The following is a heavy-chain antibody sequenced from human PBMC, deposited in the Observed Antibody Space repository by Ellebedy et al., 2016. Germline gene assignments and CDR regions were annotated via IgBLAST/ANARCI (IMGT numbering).Heavy chain of an antibody. V-gene: IGHV3-11*01. Sequence: GGSLRLXXAASGFTFSDYYMSWIRQAPGKGLEWVSDIRSTGNIIYYADSVRGRFTISRDNAKNSLYLEMNSLRVEDTAVYYCARVPSIAVRRYYYMDVWGKGTTATVSS. D-gene: IGHD6-6*01. CDR2: IRSTGNII. CDR1: GFTFSDYY. CDR3: ARVPSIAVRRYYYMDV. J-gene: IGHJ6*03.